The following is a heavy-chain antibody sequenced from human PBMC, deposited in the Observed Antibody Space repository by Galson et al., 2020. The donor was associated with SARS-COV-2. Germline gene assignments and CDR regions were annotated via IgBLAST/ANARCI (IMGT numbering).Heavy chain of an antibody. J-gene: IGHJ4*02. D-gene: IGHD1-26*01. CDR2: ISSSSSTI. CDR1: GFTFSSYR. V-gene: IGHV3-48*04. CDR3: ARLHVSGSYYRSFDY. Sequence: GGSLRLSCAASGFTFSSYRMNWVRQAPGKGLEWVSYISSSSSTIYYADSVKGRFTISRDNAKNSLYLQMNSLRAEDTAVYYCARLHVSGSYYRSFDYWGQGTLVTVSS.